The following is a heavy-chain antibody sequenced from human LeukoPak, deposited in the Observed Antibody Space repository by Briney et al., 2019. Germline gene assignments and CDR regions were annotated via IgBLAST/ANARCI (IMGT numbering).Heavy chain of an antibody. V-gene: IGHV5-10-1*01. J-gene: IGHJ4*02. D-gene: IGHD2-15*01. CDR2: IDPSDSYT. Sequence: PGESLKISCKGSGYSFTTYWISWVRQMPGKGLERMGNIDPSDSYTNYSPSFQGHVTISADKSISTAYLQWSSLKASDTAMYYCARHIEGRWLLFDYWGQGTLVTVSS. CDR1: GYSFTTYW. CDR3: ARHIEGRWLLFDY.